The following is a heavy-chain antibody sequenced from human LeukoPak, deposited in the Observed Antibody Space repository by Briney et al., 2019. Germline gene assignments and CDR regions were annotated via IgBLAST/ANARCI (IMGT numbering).Heavy chain of an antibody. CDR3: AKGPIPCSSTSCPRSAFDI. D-gene: IGHD2-2*01. Sequence: GGSLRLSCAASGFTVSSNYMSWVRQAPGKGLEWVSVIYSGGSTYDADSVKGRFSISRDNSKNTLYLQMNSLRAEDTAIYYCAKGPIPCSSTSCPRSAFDIWGQGTMVTVSS. CDR2: IYSGGST. CDR1: GFTVSSNY. J-gene: IGHJ3*02. V-gene: IGHV3-53*01.